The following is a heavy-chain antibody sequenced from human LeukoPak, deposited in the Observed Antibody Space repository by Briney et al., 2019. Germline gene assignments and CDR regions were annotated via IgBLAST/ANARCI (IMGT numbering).Heavy chain of an antibody. D-gene: IGHD2-2*01. V-gene: IGHV1-69*06. CDR1: GGTFSSYA. CDR2: IIPIFGTA. Sequence: SVKVSCKASGGTFSSYAISWVRQAPGQGLEWMGGIIPIFGTANYAQKFQGRVTITADKSTSTAYMELSSLRSEDTAVYYSARVHCSSTSCYHDAFDIWGQGTMVTVSS. CDR3: ARVHCSSTSCYHDAFDI. J-gene: IGHJ3*02.